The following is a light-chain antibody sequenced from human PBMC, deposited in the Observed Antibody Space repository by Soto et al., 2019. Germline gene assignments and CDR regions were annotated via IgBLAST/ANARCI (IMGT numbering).Light chain of an antibody. CDR2: GAS. CDR3: QQYNNWPLT. J-gene: IGKJ4*01. CDR1: QSINNN. Sequence: EIVMTQSPATLSVSPGERATLSCRASQSINNNLAWYQQKPGPGPRLLIYGASSRATGIPARFSGSGSGTGFTLTISSLQSEDFAIYYCQQYNNWPLTFGGGTKVEIK. V-gene: IGKV3-15*01.